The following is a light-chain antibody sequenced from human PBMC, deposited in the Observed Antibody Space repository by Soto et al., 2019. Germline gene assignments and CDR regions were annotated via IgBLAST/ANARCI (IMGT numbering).Light chain of an antibody. J-gene: IGLJ3*02. Sequence: QSVLTQPPSVSGAPGERVTISCTGSSSDIGAGYRVRWYQQVPGTAPKLLIYDNTNRPSGVSVRFSGSKSGTSASLAISGLQAEDEADYYCQSYDNSLNEWVFGGGTKRTVL. CDR3: QSYDNSLNEWV. CDR2: DNT. CDR1: SSDIGAGYR. V-gene: IGLV1-40*01.